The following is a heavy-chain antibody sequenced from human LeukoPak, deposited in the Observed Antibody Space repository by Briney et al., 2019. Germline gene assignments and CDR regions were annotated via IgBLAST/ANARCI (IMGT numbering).Heavy chain of an antibody. CDR1: GFTFSTYA. CDR2: ISGNGGST. Sequence: GGSLRLSCAASGFTFSTYAIHWVRQAPGKGLEYVSGISGNGGSTHYANSVKGRFTISRDNSKNTLYLQMGSLRVEDMAVYYCGRQAAGVVYWGQGTLVTVSS. J-gene: IGHJ4*02. CDR3: GRQAAGVVY. D-gene: IGHD6-13*01. V-gene: IGHV3-64*01.